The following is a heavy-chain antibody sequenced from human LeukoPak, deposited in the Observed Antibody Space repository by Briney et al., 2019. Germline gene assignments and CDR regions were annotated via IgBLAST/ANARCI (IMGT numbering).Heavy chain of an antibody. J-gene: IGHJ4*02. CDR1: GGSISSYY. CDR2: IYYSGST. D-gene: IGHD3-22*01. Sequence: SGTLSLTCTVSGGSISSYYWSWIRQPPGKGLEWIGYIYYSGSTNYNPSLKSRVTISVDTSKNQFSLKLSSVTAADTAVYYCARDASYNYDSSGYTLWGQGTLVTVSS. CDR3: ARDASYNYDSSGYTL. V-gene: IGHV4-59*01.